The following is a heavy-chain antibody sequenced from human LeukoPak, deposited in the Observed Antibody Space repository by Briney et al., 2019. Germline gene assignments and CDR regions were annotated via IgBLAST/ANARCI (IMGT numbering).Heavy chain of an antibody. V-gene: IGHV1-69*13. J-gene: IGHJ4*02. Sequence: SVTVSCTASGGTFSSYAISWVRQAPGQGLEWMGGIIPIFGTANYAQKFQGRVTITADESTSTAYMELSSLRSEDTAVYYCATTYYYDSSGYYYGDYWGQGTLVTVSS. CDR1: GGTFSSYA. D-gene: IGHD3-22*01. CDR3: ATTYYYDSSGYYYGDY. CDR2: IIPIFGTA.